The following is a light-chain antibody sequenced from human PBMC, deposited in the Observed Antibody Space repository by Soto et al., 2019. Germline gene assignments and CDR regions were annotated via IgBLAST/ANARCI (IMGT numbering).Light chain of an antibody. Sequence: DVVMTQSPLSLPVTLGQPASISCRSSQSLVYIDGNIYLNWFQQRPGQSPRRLIYKVSNRDSGVADICSGSWSGNDFILNISRVEAEDVGDYYCMQDTHWPRAFGGGTKVEIK. CDR2: KVS. V-gene: IGKV2-30*01. CDR3: MQDTHWPRA. CDR1: QSLVYIDGNIY. J-gene: IGKJ4*01.